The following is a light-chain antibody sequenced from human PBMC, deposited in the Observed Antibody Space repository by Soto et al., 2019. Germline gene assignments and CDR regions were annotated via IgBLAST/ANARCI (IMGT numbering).Light chain of an antibody. Sequence: ERMMTQSPATLSLSPGETATLSCRASQTISKNLAWYQQKPGQAPRLLIYDASTRATDIPDRFSGSGSGTEFTLTISSLKSEDFAVYYCQQYHDWPQWKCGKVTKVDIK. J-gene: IGKJ1*01. CDR3: QQYHDWPQWK. V-gene: IGKV3-15*01. CDR1: QTISKN. CDR2: DAS.